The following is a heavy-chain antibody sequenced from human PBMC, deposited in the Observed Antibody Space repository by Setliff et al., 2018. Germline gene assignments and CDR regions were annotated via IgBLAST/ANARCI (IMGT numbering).Heavy chain of an antibody. J-gene: IGHJ4*02. D-gene: IGHD1-7*01. V-gene: IGHV3-49*04. CDR3: TPWTGTSRLHY. CDR2: IRSKAYGGTT. CDR1: GFTFSTYW. Sequence: SLRLSCTSSGFTFSTYWMSWVRQAPGKGLEWVGFIRSKAYGGTTEYAASVKGRFTISRDDSKSIAYLQMSSLKTEDTALYYCTPWTGTSRLHYWGQGTLVTVSS.